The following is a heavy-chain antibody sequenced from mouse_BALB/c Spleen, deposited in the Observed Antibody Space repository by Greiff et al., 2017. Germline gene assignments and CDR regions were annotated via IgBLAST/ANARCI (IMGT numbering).Heavy chain of an antibody. J-gene: IGHJ4*01. V-gene: IGHV1-14*01. Sequence: EVKVVESGPELVKPGASVKMSCKASGYTFTSYVMHWVKQKPGQGLEWIGYINPYNDGTKYNEKFKGKATLTSDKSSSTAYMELSSLTSEDSAVYYCAREGVYYGYVNYYAMDYWGQGTSVTVSS. CDR1: GYTFTSYV. CDR2: INPYNDGT. CDR3: AREGVYYGYVNYYAMDY. D-gene: IGHD1-2*01.